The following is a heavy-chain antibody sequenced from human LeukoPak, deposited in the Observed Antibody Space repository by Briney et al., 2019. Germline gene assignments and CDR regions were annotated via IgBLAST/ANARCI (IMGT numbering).Heavy chain of an antibody. V-gene: IGHV3-33*01. CDR1: GFTFSSYG. D-gene: IGHD1-26*01. CDR3: ARDPSPELLPGAFDI. CDR2: IWYDGSNK. J-gene: IGHJ3*02. Sequence: GGSLRLSSAASGFTFSSYGMHWVRQAPGKGLEWVAVIWYDGSNKYYADSVKGRFTISRDNSKNTLYLQMNSLRAEDTAVYYCARDPSPELLPGAFDIWGQGTMVTVSS.